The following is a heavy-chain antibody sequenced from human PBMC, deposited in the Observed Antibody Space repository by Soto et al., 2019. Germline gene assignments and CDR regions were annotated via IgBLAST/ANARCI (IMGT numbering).Heavy chain of an antibody. CDR3: GRILTGYYRYYYYGMDV. V-gene: IGHV3-23*01. J-gene: IGHJ6*02. Sequence: GGSLRLSCAASGFTFSSYAMSWVRQTPWKGLEWVSTISGSGKTTYYADSVKGRFTISRENSKNTLYLQMNSLRAEDTAVYYCGRILTGYYRYYYYGMDVWGQGTTVTVSS. D-gene: IGHD3-9*01. CDR1: GFTFSSYA. CDR2: ISGSGKTT.